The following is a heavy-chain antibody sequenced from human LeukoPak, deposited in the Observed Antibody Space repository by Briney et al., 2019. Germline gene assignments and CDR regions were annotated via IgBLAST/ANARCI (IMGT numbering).Heavy chain of an antibody. CDR2: ISSGSSTI. CDR3: AKDVGSSWSCYFDY. J-gene: IGHJ4*02. D-gene: IGHD6-13*01. Sequence: GGSLTLSCAASGFTFNAYSMNWVRQAPGKGLEWLSYISSGSSTIYYADSVKGRFTISRDNSKNTLYLQMNSLRAEDTAVYYCAKDVGSSWSCYFDYWGQGTLVTVSS. CDR1: GFTFNAYS. V-gene: IGHV3-48*01.